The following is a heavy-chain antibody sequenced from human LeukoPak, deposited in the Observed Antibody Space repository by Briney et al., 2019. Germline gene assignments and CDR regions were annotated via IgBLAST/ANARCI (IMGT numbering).Heavy chain of an antibody. CDR1: GFSVTNNY. J-gene: IGHJ4*02. Sequence: GGSLRLSCAVSGFSVTNNYMSWVRQAPGKGLEWVSAFYVGGATYYADSVKGRFTISRDNSENTLYLQMKSLRAEDTAVYYCARGDGYNFFDYWGQGTLVTVSS. CDR2: FYVGGAT. CDR3: ARGDGYNFFDY. V-gene: IGHV3-53*01. D-gene: IGHD5-24*01.